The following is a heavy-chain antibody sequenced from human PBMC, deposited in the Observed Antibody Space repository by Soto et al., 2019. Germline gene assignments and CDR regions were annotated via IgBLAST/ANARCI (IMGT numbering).Heavy chain of an antibody. CDR3: AKDGDRVYGDYGGAYEYFQH. D-gene: IGHD4-17*01. J-gene: IGHJ1*01. Sequence: EVQLLESGGGLVQPGGSLRLSCAASGFTFSSYAMSWVRQAPGKGLEWVSAISGSGGSTYYADSVKGRFTISRDNSKNALYLQMNSLRAEDTAVYYCAKDGDRVYGDYGGAYEYFQHWGQGTLVTVSS. CDR1: GFTFSSYA. V-gene: IGHV3-23*01. CDR2: ISGSGGST.